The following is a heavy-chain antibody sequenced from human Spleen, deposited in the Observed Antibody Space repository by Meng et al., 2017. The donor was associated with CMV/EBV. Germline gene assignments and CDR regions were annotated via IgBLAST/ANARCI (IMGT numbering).Heavy chain of an antibody. J-gene: IGHJ4*02. CDR3: ARVPSLVYCTSTSCPRGTYFDY. Sequence: YWTWLRQPPGKELGWIGDNHHSGSTDYSLSLKSRVTISVNTSKNQFSLKLTSMTAADTAVYYCARVPSLVYCTSTSCPRGTYFDYWGQGTLVTVSS. CDR2: NHHSGST. V-gene: IGHV4-34*01. CDR1: Y. D-gene: IGHD2-2*01.